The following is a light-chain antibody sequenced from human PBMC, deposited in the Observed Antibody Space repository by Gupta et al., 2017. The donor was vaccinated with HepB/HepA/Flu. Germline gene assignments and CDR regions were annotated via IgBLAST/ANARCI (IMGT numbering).Light chain of an antibody. J-gene: IGKJ3*01. CDR1: QGISSY. V-gene: IGKV1-9*01. Sequence: DIQLTQSPSFLSASIGDRVTITCRASQGISSYLAWYQQKPGKAPRLLIHAASTLQNGVPPRFSGNGSGTEFTLTITTLQPEDFATYYCQQLSNFPLAFGHGTKLDIK. CDR3: QQLSNFPLA. CDR2: AAS.